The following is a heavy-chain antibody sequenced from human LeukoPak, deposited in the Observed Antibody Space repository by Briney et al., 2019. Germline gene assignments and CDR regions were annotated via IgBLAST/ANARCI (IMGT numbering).Heavy chain of an antibody. V-gene: IGHV5-51*01. CDR2: IHPVDSET. D-gene: IGHD2-15*01. CDR1: GYGFPVYW. Sequence: KFGESLKISCKASGYGFPVYWIAWGRQMPGSGLEWMGIIHPVDSETKYSPSFEGQVTISADKSVDTVYLQWDSLSAADSAMYYCASRIAYSTWNTFDYWGQGSLVTVSS. J-gene: IGHJ4*02. CDR3: ASRIAYSTWNTFDY.